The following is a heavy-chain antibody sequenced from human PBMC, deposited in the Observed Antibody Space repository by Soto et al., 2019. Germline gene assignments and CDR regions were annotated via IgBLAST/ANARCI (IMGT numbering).Heavy chain of an antibody. CDR1: GFTFSSYA. Sequence: GGSLRLSCAASGFTFSSYAMSWVRQAPGKGLEWVSAISGSGGSTYYADSVKGRFTISRDNSKNTLYLQMNSLRAEDTAVYYCVTDNWNYEDYYGMDVWGQGTTVTVSS. D-gene: IGHD1-7*01. CDR2: ISGSGGST. J-gene: IGHJ6*02. CDR3: VTDNWNYEDYYGMDV. V-gene: IGHV3-23*01.